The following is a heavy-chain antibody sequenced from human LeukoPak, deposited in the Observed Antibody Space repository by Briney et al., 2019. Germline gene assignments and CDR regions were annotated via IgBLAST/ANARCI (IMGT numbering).Heavy chain of an antibody. CDR3: ARVKTGTTSWLRKQKYNWFDP. V-gene: IGHV3-30*04. CDR1: GFTFTGHS. D-gene: IGHD1-7*01. Sequence: PGGSLRLSCVASGFTFTGHSMHWVRQAPGKGLEWVAVVAHDEKTIFYADSLKGRFTVSRDNSKNTVYLQMNSLRDEDTAVYYCARVKTGTTSWLRKQKYNWFDPWGQGTLVTVSS. CDR2: VAHDEKTI. J-gene: IGHJ5*02.